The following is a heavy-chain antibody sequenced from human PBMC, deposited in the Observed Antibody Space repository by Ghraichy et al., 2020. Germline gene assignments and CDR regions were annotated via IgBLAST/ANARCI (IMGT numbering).Heavy chain of an antibody. Sequence: GESLRLSCVGSVFTFSIYRMNWVRQSPGKGLEWLSCISSSGSTISYADSVKGRFTISRDNAQNSLYLQLNGLRDEDTAVYYCARASTVVRFFYYDGMDVWGQGTTVTVSS. D-gene: IGHD4-23*01. J-gene: IGHJ6*02. CDR1: VFTFSIYR. CDR2: ISSSGSTI. V-gene: IGHV3-48*02. CDR3: ARASTVVRFFYYDGMDV.